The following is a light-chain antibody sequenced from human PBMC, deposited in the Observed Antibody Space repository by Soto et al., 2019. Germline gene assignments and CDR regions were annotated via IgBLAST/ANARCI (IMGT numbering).Light chain of an antibody. Sequence: EIVMTQSPATLSVSPGERATLSCRASHSVSSRLAWYQQKPGQAPRLLIYGASTRATGLPARFSGSGSGTEFTLTISSLQSEDFAVYYCQHYTNSTLTFGRVTKVEIK. J-gene: IGKJ4*01. CDR3: QHYTNSTLT. CDR1: HSVSSR. V-gene: IGKV3-15*01. CDR2: GAS.